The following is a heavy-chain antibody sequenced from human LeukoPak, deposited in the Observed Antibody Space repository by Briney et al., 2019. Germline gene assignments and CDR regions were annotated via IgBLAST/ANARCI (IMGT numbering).Heavy chain of an antibody. CDR2: INPNSGGT. D-gene: IGHD2-21*02. CDR1: GYTFTGYY. Sequence: ASVKVSCRASGYTFTGYYMHWVRQAPGQGLEWMGWINPNSGGTNYAQKFQGRVTMTRDTSISTAYMELSRLLSGDTAVYYCARGKTMVYCGGDCYRFDNWGQGTLVTVSS. J-gene: IGHJ4*02. V-gene: IGHV1-2*02. CDR3: ARGKTMVYCGGDCYRFDN.